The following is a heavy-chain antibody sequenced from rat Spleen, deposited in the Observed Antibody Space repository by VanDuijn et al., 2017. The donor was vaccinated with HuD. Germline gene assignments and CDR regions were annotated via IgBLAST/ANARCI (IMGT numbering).Heavy chain of an antibody. CDR3: ATGPRILRIDWFAY. Sequence: EVQLVESGGDLVQPGRSLKLTCAASGFTFSHYGMAWVRPAPTKGLEWVATLSYDGHTTYYRDSVKGRFTISRDNAKSTLYLQMDSLTSEDTATYFCATGPRILRIDWFAYWGQGTLVTVSS. V-gene: IGHV5-29*01. CDR2: LSYDGHTT. J-gene: IGHJ3*01. D-gene: IGHD1-6*01. CDR1: GFTFSHYG.